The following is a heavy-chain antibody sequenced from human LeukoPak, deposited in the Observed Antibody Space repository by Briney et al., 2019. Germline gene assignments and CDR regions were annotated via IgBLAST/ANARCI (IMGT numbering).Heavy chain of an antibody. Sequence: ASVKVSCKASGYTFTGYYMHWVRQAPGQGLEWMGRINPNSGGTNYAQKFQGRVTMTRDTSISTAYMELSRLRSDDTAVYYCARDKLTITPTSNNWFDPWAREPWSPSPQ. CDR2: INPNSGGT. CDR3: ARDKLTITPTSNNWFDP. D-gene: IGHD3-3*01. CDR1: GYTFTGYY. J-gene: IGHJ5*02. V-gene: IGHV1-2*06.